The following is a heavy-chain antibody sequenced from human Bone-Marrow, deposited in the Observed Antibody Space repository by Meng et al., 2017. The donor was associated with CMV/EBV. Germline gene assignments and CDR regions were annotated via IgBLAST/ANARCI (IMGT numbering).Heavy chain of an antibody. CDR3: ASASGSLYYYYYYGMDV. D-gene: IGHD1-26*01. V-gene: IGHV3-21*01. CDR1: GFTFSSYN. CDR2: ISSSSSYI. Sequence: GESLKISCAASGFTFSSYNMNWVRQAPGKGLEWVSSISSSSSYIYYADSVKGRFTISRDNAKNSLYLQMISLRAEDTAVYYCASASGSLYYYYYYGMDVWGQGATVTVSS. J-gene: IGHJ6*02.